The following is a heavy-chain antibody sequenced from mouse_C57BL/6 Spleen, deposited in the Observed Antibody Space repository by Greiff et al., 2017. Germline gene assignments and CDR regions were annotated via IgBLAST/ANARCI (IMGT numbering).Heavy chain of an antibody. Sequence: QVQLKESGPELVKPGASVKISCKASGYAFSSSWMNWVKQRPGKGLEWIGRIYPGDGDTNYNGKFKGKATLTADKSSSTAYMQLSSLTSEDSAVYFCARRKIYYDYFDDWGQGTTLTVSS. CDR3: ARRKIYYDYFDD. V-gene: IGHV1-82*01. CDR1: GYAFSSSW. D-gene: IGHD2-4*01. CDR2: IYPGDGDT. J-gene: IGHJ2*01.